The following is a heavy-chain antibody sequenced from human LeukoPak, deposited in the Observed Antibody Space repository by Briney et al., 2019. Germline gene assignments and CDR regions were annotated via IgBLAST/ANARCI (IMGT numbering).Heavy chain of an antibody. J-gene: IGHJ4*02. V-gene: IGHV3-74*01. CDR3: AREGYSGSYLDY. CDR1: GFTFSSYW. D-gene: IGHD6-19*01. CDR2: INSGGSST. Sequence: PGGSLRLSCAASGFTFSSYWIQWVRQAPGKGLVWVSRINSGGSSTSHADSVKGRFTISRDNAKNTLFLQMNSLRAEDTAVYYCAREGYSGSYLDYWGQGTLVTVSS.